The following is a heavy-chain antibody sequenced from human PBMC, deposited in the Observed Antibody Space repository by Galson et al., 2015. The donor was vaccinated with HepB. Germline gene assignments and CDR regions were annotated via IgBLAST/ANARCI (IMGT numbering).Heavy chain of an antibody. J-gene: IGHJ4*02. CDR1: GFTFSSYA. D-gene: IGHD3-22*01. CDR3: ARARITMIVVVIDCDY. CDR2: ISYDGSNK. Sequence: SLRLSCAASGFTFSSYAMHWVRQAPGKGLEWVAVISYDGSNKYYADSVKGRFTISRDNSKNTLYLQMNSLRAEDTAVYYCARARITMIVVVIDCDYWGQGTLVTVSS. V-gene: IGHV3-30*04.